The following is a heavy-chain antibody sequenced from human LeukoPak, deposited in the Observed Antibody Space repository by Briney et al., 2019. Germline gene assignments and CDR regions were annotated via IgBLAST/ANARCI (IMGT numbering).Heavy chain of an antibody. CDR2: IKQDGSEK. D-gene: IGHD3-10*01. CDR3: ARGGYGSGIYYFDY. J-gene: IGHJ4*02. Sequence: GGPLRLSCAASGFTFSSYWMSWVRQAPGKGLEWVANIKQDGSEKYYVDSVKGRLTISRDNAKNSLYLQKNSLRAEDTAVYYCARGGYGSGIYYFDYWGQGALVTVSS. CDR1: GFTFSSYW. V-gene: IGHV3-7*05.